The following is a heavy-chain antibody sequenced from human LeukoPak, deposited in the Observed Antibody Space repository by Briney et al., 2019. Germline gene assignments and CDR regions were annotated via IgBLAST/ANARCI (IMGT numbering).Heavy chain of an antibody. CDR2: IRSEAYGGTT. D-gene: IGHD6-13*01. V-gene: IGHV3-49*04. J-gene: IGHJ4*02. Sequence: GGSLRLSCTASGFSFGDYSMNWVRQAPGKGLEWVGFIRSEAYGGTTQYAASVKGRFTISRDDSKSIAYLQMNSLKTEDTAVYYCTSQLQLLTFFDYWGQGTLVTVSS. CDR3: TSQLQLLTFFDY. CDR1: GFSFGDYS.